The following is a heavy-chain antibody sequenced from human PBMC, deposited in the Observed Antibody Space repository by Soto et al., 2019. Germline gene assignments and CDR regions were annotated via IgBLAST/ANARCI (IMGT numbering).Heavy chain of an antibody. Sequence: GESLKISCKGSGYIFTNYWIAWVRQMPGKGLEWMGIIYPSDSDTRYSPSFQGQVTISADKSISTAYLHWTSLKASDTAMYYCARPPAGTYGYGYWYFDLWGRGTLVTVSS. J-gene: IGHJ2*01. CDR1: GYIFTNYW. D-gene: IGHD5-12*01. V-gene: IGHV5-51*01. CDR2: IYPSDSDT. CDR3: ARPPAGTYGYGYWYFDL.